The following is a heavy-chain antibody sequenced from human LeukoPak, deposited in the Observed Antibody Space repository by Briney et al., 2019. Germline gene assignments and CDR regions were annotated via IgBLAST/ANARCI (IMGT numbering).Heavy chain of an antibody. Sequence: PGGSLRLSCAASGFTFSSYGMHWVRQAPGKGLEWVAFIRYDGSNKYYADSVKGRFTISRDNSKNTLYLQMNSLRAEDTAVYYCAKSSTPHYYDSSSYNYWGQGTLVTVSS. CDR2: IRYDGSNK. CDR3: AKSSTPHYYDSSSYNY. V-gene: IGHV3-30*02. J-gene: IGHJ4*02. D-gene: IGHD3-22*01. CDR1: GFTFSSYG.